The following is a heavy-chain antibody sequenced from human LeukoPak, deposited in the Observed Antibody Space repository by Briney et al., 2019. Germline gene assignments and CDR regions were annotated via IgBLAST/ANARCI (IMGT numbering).Heavy chain of an antibody. D-gene: IGHD6-19*01. V-gene: IGHV3-23*01. CDR3: AKAHYSSGWYKGDFDY. CDR2: ISGSGGTT. CDR1: GFTFSSYA. J-gene: IGHJ4*02. Sequence: GGSPRLSCAASGFTFSSYAMSWVRQAPGKGLEWVSVISGSGGTTYYADSVKGRFTISRDNSKNMLYLQMNSLRVEDTAIYYCAKAHYSSGWYKGDFDYWGQGTLVTASS.